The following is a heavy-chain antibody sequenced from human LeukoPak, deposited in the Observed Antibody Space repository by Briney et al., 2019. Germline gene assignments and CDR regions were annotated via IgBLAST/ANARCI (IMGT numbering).Heavy chain of an antibody. Sequence: SQTLSLTSAISGDSVSINSATWNWIRQSPSRGLEWLGSTYYRSKWYNDYAVSVKSRITINPDTSKNQFSLLLTSVTPEDTAVYYCARAGSYGYYWYFDLWGRGALVTVSS. V-gene: IGHV6-1*01. D-gene: IGHD5-18*01. J-gene: IGHJ2*01. CDR2: TYYRSKWYN. CDR1: GDSVSINSAT. CDR3: ARAGSYGYYWYFDL.